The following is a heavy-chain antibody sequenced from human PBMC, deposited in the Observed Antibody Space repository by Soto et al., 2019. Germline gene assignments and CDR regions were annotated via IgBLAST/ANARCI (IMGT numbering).Heavy chain of an antibody. J-gene: IGHJ6*02. CDR3: ARDGDGRMTTNPYYYNGMDV. CDR2: IYYSGST. D-gene: IGHD4-4*01. Sequence: PSETLSLTCTVSGGSISSYYWSWIRQPPGKGLEWIGYIYYSGSTNYNPSLKSRVTISLDTSNYQFSLKLSSVTAADTAVYYCARDGDGRMTTNPYYYNGMDVWGPGTTVTVSS. V-gene: IGHV4-59*01. CDR1: GGSISSYY.